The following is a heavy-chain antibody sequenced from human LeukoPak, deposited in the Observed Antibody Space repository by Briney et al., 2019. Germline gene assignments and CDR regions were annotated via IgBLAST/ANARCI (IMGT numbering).Heavy chain of an antibody. V-gene: IGHV3-23*01. CDR2: ISGSGGST. CDR3: AKRGGGYSYGYFVD. D-gene: IGHD5-18*01. Sequence: GGSLRLSCGASEFTFSSYAMSWVRQAPGKGLEWVSGISGSGGSTFYADSVKGRFTISRDNSKNTLYLQMNSLRAEDTAVYYCAKRGGGYSYGYFVDWGQGTLVTVSS. CDR1: EFTFSSYA. J-gene: IGHJ4*02.